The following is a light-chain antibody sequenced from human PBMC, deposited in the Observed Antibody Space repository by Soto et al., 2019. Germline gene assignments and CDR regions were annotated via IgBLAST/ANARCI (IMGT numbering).Light chain of an antibody. Sequence: DIEMTQSPSSLSASVGDRVTIACRASQGIRNDLNWYQQKPGKAPKRLIYAASSVQSGVPSRFSGSGSETEFTLTISDLQPEDFASYYCHQHYSVPPWTFGQGTKVEVK. CDR1: QGIRND. CDR2: AAS. CDR3: HQHYSVPPWT. J-gene: IGKJ1*01. V-gene: IGKV1-17*02.